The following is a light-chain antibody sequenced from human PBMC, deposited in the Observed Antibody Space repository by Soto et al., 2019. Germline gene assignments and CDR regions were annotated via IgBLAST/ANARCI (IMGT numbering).Light chain of an antibody. Sequence: DIHLTQSPSTLSASVGDRVTITCRASQTISHWLAWYQQKPGKAPKLLIFDASNLENGVPSRFSGSGYGTEFTLTITGLQPDDFATYYCQQYNTYWTFGQGTKVEI. V-gene: IGKV1-5*01. J-gene: IGKJ1*01. CDR1: QTISHW. CDR2: DAS. CDR3: QQYNTYWT.